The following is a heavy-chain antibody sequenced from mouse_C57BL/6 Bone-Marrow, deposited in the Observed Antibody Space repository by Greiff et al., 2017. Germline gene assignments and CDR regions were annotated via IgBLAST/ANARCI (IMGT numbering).Heavy chain of an antibody. CDR1: GFTFSDYY. CDR2: INYDGSST. D-gene: IGHD1-1*01. CDR3: AREGIWYYGSSYDY. V-gene: IGHV5-16*01. J-gene: IGHJ2*01. Sequence: EVQRVESEGGLVQPGSSMKLSCTASGFTFSDYYMAWVRQVPEKGLEWVANINYDGSSTYYLDSLKSRFIISRDNAKNILYLQMSSLKSEDTATYYCAREGIWYYGSSYDYWGQGTTLTVSS.